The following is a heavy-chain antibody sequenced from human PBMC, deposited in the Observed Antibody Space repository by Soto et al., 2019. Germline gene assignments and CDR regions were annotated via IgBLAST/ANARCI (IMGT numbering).Heavy chain of an antibody. CDR1: GGSFSGYY. Sequence: SETLSLTCPVYGGSFSGYYWGWIRQPPGKGLEWIGEINHSGSTNYNPPLKSRVTISVDTSKNQFSLKLSSVTAADTAVYYCARGEVVRGGASIAARHCYYYYGMDVWGQGTTVTV. J-gene: IGHJ6*02. CDR3: ARGEVVRGGASIAARHCYYYYGMDV. D-gene: IGHD6-6*01. CDR2: INHSGST. V-gene: IGHV4-34*01.